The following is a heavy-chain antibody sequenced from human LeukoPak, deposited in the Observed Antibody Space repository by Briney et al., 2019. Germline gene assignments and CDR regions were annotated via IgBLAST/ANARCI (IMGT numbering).Heavy chain of an antibody. Sequence: GGSLRLSCAASGFTFSSYAMSWVRQAPGKGLEWVSAISGSGGSTYYADSVKGRFTISRDNSKNTLYLQTNSLRAEDTAVYYCAKDPHRITIFGVVIIPYYFDYWGQGTLVTVSS. CDR2: ISGSGGST. D-gene: IGHD3-3*01. V-gene: IGHV3-23*01. CDR1: GFTFSSYA. CDR3: AKDPHRITIFGVVIIPYYFDY. J-gene: IGHJ4*02.